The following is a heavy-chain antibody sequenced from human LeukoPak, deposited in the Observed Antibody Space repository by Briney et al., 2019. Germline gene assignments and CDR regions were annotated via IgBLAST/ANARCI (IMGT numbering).Heavy chain of an antibody. V-gene: IGHV4-34*01. CDR2: INDSGST. Sequence: SETLSLTCGVYGGSFSGYYWSWIRQPPGKELEWIGEINDSGSTNYNPSLKSRATISADTSKNQFSLNLSSVTAADTAVYYCARGKTFSSGWFNAFDMWGQGTLVTVSS. J-gene: IGHJ3*02. CDR1: GGSFSGYY. D-gene: IGHD6-19*01. CDR3: ARGKTFSSGWFNAFDM.